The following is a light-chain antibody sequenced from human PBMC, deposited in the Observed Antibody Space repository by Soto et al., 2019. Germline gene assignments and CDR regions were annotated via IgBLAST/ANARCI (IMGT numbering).Light chain of an antibody. Sequence: DIVMTQYPLSLPVTPGEPASISCRSSQSLLHSNGYNYLDWFLQKPGQSPQLLIYLGSNRASGVPDRFSGSGSGTDFTLKISRVEAEDVGVYYCMQALQTWTFGQGTKV. CDR1: QSLLHSNGYNY. CDR3: MQALQTWT. J-gene: IGKJ1*01. CDR2: LGS. V-gene: IGKV2-28*01.